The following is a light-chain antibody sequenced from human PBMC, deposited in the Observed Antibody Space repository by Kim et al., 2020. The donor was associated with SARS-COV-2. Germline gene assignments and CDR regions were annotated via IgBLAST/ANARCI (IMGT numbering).Light chain of an antibody. CDR3: QQSYSTPYT. Sequence: DIQVTQSPSSLSASVGDRVTITCRASQSISSYLNWYQQKPRKAPKLLIYAASSLQSGVPSRFSGSGSGTDFTLTISSLQPEDFATYYCQQSYSTPYTFGQGTKLEI. CDR2: AAS. V-gene: IGKV1-39*01. J-gene: IGKJ2*01. CDR1: QSISSY.